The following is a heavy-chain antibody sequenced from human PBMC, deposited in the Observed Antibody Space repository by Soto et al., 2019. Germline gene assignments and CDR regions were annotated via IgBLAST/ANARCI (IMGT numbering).Heavy chain of an antibody. CDR3: ARVKGPLQWELLGWFDP. V-gene: IGHV6-1*01. Sequence: PSQTLSLTCAISGDSVSSNSAAWNWIRQSPSRGLEWLGRTYYRSKWYNDYAVSVKSRITINPDTSKNQFSLQLNSVTPEDTAVYYCARVKGPLQWELLGWFDPWGQGTLVTVSS. CDR2: TYYRSKWYN. CDR1: GDSVSSNSAA. J-gene: IGHJ5*02. D-gene: IGHD1-26*01.